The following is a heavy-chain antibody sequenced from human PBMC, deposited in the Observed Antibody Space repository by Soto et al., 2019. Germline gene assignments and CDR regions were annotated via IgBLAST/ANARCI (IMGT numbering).Heavy chain of an antibody. CDR1: GYTFTNYY. V-gene: IGHV1-46*01. CDR3: GRSTMIVVGDDLDI. Sequence: ASVKVSCKASGYTFTNYYMHGVLQAPLRGRDGIGMINPSVGSTRYAQKFQGRVLMTRDTATSIFHMELMSLSSQETAVYYGGRSTMIVVGDDLDIWGQGTMLNVSS. CDR2: INPSVGST. J-gene: IGHJ3*02. D-gene: IGHD3-22*01.